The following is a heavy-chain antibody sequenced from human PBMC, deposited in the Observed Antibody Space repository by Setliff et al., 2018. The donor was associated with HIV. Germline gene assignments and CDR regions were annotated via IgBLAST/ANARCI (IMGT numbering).Heavy chain of an antibody. CDR2: INHSGST. CDR3: ARRPYYFDY. J-gene: IGHJ4*02. CDR1: GGSFSGYY. V-gene: IGHV4-34*01. Sequence: SETLSLTCAVYGGSFSGYYWSWIRQPPGKGLEWIGEINHSGSTNYNPSHKSRVTMSVDTSKKQFSLKLSSVTAADTAVYYCARRPYYFDYWGQGTLVTVSS.